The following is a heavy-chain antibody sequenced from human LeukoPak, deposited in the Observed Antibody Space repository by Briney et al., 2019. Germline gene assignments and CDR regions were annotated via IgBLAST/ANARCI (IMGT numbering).Heavy chain of an antibody. V-gene: IGHV5-51*01. CDR1: GYSFTSYW. J-gene: IGHJ6*02. CDR2: IYPGDSDT. CDR3: ARLAGGQWLVHELGMDV. Sequence: LGESLKISFKGSGYSFTSYWIGWVRQMPGKGLEWMGIIYPGDSDTRYSPSFQGQVTISADKSISTAYLQWSSLKASDTAMYYCARLAGGQWLVHELGMDVWGQGTTVTVSS. D-gene: IGHD6-19*01.